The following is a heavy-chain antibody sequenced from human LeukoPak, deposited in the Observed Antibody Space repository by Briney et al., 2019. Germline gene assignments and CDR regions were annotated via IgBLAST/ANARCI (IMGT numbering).Heavy chain of an antibody. J-gene: IGHJ4*02. CDR3: ARVYCGGDCYKPDY. D-gene: IGHD2-21*02. CDR2: INHSGST. Sequence: PSETLSLTCAVYGGSFSGYYWSWIRQPPGKGLEWIGEINHSGSTNYNPSLKSRVTISVDTSKNQFSLKLSSVTAADTAVYYCARVYCGGDCYKPDYWGQGTLVTVSS. V-gene: IGHV4-34*01. CDR1: GGSFSGYY.